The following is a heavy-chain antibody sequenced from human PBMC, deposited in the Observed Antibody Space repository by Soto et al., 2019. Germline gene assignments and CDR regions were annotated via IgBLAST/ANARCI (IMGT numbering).Heavy chain of an antibody. Sequence: EVQLVESGGGLVKPGGSLRLSCAASGFTFSTYSMNWVRQAPGKGLEWVSSISSSSSYIDYAGSVKGRFTISRDNAKNSRYLQMNSLRAEDTAVYYCARGYHYYDSSGYDKWDAFDIWGQGTMVTVSS. CDR1: GFTFSTYS. V-gene: IGHV3-21*01. CDR2: ISSSSSYI. D-gene: IGHD3-22*01. CDR3: ARGYHYYDSSGYDKWDAFDI. J-gene: IGHJ3*02.